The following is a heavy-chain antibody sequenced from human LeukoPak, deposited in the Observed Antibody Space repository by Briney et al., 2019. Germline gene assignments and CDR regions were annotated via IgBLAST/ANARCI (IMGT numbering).Heavy chain of an antibody. CDR2: LFNGGTT. Sequence: SETLSLTCTVSGVSIGRDHWSWIRQSPGRGLEWIGYLFNGGTTDYNPSLKSRITISVDTSRNQFSLNLNSVTTADTAVYYCARGGPSSRWFDSWGQGTLVTVSA. D-gene: IGHD2-2*01. V-gene: IGHV4-59*01. CDR1: GVSIGRDH. CDR3: ARGGPSSRWFDS. J-gene: IGHJ5*01.